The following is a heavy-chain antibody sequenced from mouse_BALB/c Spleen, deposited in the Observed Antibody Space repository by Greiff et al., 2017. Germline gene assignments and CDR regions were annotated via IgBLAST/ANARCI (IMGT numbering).Heavy chain of an antibody. CDR2: IYPSDSYT. V-gene: IGHV1-69*02. J-gene: IGHJ2*01. CDR3: SGGYGNYQGYFDY. Sequence: VQLQQPGAELVRPGASVKLSCKASGYTFTSYWINWVKQRPGQGLEWIGNIYPSDSYTNYNQKFKDKATLTVDKSSSTAYMQLSSPTSEDSAVYYCSGGYGNYQGYFDYWGQGTTLTVSS. CDR1: GYTFTSYW. D-gene: IGHD2-10*02.